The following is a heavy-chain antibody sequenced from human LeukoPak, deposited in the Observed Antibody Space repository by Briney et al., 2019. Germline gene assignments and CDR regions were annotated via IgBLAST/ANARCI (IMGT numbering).Heavy chain of an antibody. D-gene: IGHD1-7*01. Sequence: GGSLRLSCAASGFTFSRHSINWVRQAPGKGLEWVSSISSSSSYIYYADSVEGRFTISRDNAKNSLYLQMNSLRAEDTAVYYCARDSGNYLDAFDIWGQGTMVTVSS. J-gene: IGHJ3*02. CDR2: ISSSSSYI. CDR3: ARDSGNYLDAFDI. V-gene: IGHV3-21*01. CDR1: GFTFSRHS.